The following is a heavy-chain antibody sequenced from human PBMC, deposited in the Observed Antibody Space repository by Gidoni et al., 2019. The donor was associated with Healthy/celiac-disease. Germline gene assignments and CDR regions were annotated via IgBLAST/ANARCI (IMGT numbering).Heavy chain of an antibody. CDR2: IIPLFGTA. J-gene: IGHJ4*02. V-gene: IGHV1-69*01. CDR3: ARTYYYDSSGLTYDY. D-gene: IGHD3-22*01. CDR1: GGPFSSYA. Sequence: QVQLVQPGAEVKKPGSSVKVSCKASGGPFSSYAISWGRQAPGQGLEGMGGIIPLFGTANYAQKFQGRVTITADESTSTAYMELSSLRSEDTAVYYCARTYYYDSSGLTYDYWGQGTLVTVSS.